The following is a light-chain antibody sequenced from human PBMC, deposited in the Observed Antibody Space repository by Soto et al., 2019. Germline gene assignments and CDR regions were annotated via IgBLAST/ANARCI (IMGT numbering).Light chain of an antibody. CDR3: QQYGSSPPT. Sequence: EIVLTQSPGTLSLSPGERATLSCRASQSVSSSYLAWYQQKPGQAPRLLIYGASSRATGIPDRFSGSGSGKDFTLTISRLEPEDFVVYYCQQYGSSPPTFGQGTKVEIK. CDR1: QSVSSSY. CDR2: GAS. V-gene: IGKV3-20*01. J-gene: IGKJ1*01.